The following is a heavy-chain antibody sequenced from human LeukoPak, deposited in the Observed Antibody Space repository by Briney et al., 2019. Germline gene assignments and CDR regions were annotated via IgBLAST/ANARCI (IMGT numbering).Heavy chain of an antibody. D-gene: IGHD5-18*01. Sequence: GGSLRLSCAASGFTFSNYNMNWVRQAPGKGLECVSGISGRGGTTYYADSVKGRFTISRDNSKNTLDLQMNSLRAEDTAVYYCAKREGFNNGNFDYWGQGALVTVSS. CDR2: ISGRGGTT. V-gene: IGHV3-23*01. CDR3: AKREGFNNGNFDY. CDR1: GFTFSNYN. J-gene: IGHJ4*02.